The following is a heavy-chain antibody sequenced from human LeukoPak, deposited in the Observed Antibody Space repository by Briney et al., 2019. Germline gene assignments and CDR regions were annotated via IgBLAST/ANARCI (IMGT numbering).Heavy chain of an antibody. CDR3: ARDGKAAAVDAFDI. CDR2: ISSSSSYT. CDR1: GFSFSDYY. V-gene: IGHV3-11*06. J-gene: IGHJ3*02. Sequence: GGSLRLSRAVSGFSFSDYYMSWVRQAPGKGLERGSYISSSSSYTNYADSVKGRFTISRDNAKNSLYLQKNSRRAEDTAVYYCARDGKAAAVDAFDIWGQGTMVTVSS. D-gene: IGHD6-13*01.